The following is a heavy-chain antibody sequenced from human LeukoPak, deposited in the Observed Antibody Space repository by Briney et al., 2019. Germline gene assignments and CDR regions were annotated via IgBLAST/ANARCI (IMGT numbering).Heavy chain of an antibody. CDR3: ARECNSPFWWFDP. Sequence: SVKVSCKASGGTFSSYAISWVRQAPGQGLEWMGRIIPILGIANYAQKFQGRVTITADKSTSTAYMELSSLRSEDTAVYYCARECNSPFWWFDPWGQGTLVIVSS. CDR2: IIPILGIA. J-gene: IGHJ5*02. CDR1: GGTFSSYA. V-gene: IGHV1-69*04. D-gene: IGHD4-23*01.